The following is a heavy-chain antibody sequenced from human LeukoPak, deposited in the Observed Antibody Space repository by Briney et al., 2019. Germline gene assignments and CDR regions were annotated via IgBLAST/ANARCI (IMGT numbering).Heavy chain of an antibody. CDR2: ISYDGSNK. Sequence: PGGSLRLSCAASGFTFSSYGMHWVRQAPGKGLEWVAVISYDGSNKYYADSVKGRFTISRDNSKNTLYLQMNSLRAEDTAVYYCARGGSGCPRYWGQGTLVTVSS. D-gene: IGHD6-19*01. J-gene: IGHJ4*02. V-gene: IGHV3-30*03. CDR1: GFTFSSYG. CDR3: ARGGSGCPRY.